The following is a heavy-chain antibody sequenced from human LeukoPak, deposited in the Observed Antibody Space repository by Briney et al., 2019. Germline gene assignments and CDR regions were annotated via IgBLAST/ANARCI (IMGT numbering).Heavy chain of an antibody. CDR3: ARVRRAAITWFDP. J-gene: IGHJ5*02. CDR1: GYSFTSYG. CDR2: ISAYNGNT. V-gene: IGHV1-18*01. Sequence: GASVKVSCKASGYSFTSYGISWVRQAPGQGLEWMGWISAYNGNTNYAQKLQGRVTMTTDTSTRTAYMELRSLRSDDTAVYYCARVRRAAITWFDPWGQGTLVTVSS. D-gene: IGHD2-2*01.